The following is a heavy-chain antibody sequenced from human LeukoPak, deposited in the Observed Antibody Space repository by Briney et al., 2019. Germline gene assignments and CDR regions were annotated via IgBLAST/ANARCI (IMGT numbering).Heavy chain of an antibody. CDR3: ARSLIDCGGSYDAFDI. J-gene: IGHJ3*02. V-gene: IGHV4-34*01. CDR2: INHSGST. CDR1: GDSLSSYY. D-gene: IGHD4-23*01. Sequence: SETLSLTCTVSGDSLSSYYWSWIRQPPGKGLEWIGEINHSGSTNYNPSLKSRVTISVDTSKNQFSLKLSSVTAADTAVYYCARSLIDCGGSYDAFDIWGQGTMVTVSS.